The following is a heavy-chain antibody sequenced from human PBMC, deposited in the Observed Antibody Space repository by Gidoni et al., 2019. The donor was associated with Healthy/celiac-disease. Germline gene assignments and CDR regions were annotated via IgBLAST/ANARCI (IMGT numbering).Heavy chain of an antibody. Sequence: EVQLVESGGGLVQPGWSLRLSCAASGFTFDDYAMHWVRQAPGKGLEWVSGISWNSGSIGYADSVKGRFTISRDNAKNSLYLQMNSLRAEDTALYYCAKGDAFDIWGQGTMVTVSS. V-gene: IGHV3-9*01. CDR1: GFTFDDYA. J-gene: IGHJ3*02. CDR2: ISWNSGSI. CDR3: AKGDAFDI.